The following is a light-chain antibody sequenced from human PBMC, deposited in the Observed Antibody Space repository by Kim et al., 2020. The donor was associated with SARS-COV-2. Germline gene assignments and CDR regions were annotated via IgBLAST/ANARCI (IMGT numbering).Light chain of an antibody. V-gene: IGLV3-1*01. J-gene: IGLJ2*01. CDR1: ELGDKY. CDR3: QAWDSSTAV. CDR2: QDL. Sequence: SSELTQPPAVSVSPGQTASITCSGDELGDKYVCWYQQRPGQSPVLVIYQDLKRPSGIPERFSGSTSGNTATLTISVTQAGDEAAYYCQAWDSSTAVFGGGTQLTVL.